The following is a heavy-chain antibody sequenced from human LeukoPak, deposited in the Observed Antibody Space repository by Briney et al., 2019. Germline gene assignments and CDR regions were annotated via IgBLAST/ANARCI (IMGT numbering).Heavy chain of an antibody. Sequence: GGSLRLSCAASGFTFSSYGMSWVRQAPGKGLEWVSAISGSGGSTYYADSVKGRFTISRDNSKNTLYLQMNIPRAEDTAVYYCAKEAGSSWWAYYYYYMDVWGKGTTVTIS. CDR2: ISGSGGST. J-gene: IGHJ6*03. V-gene: IGHV3-23*01. CDR1: GFTFSSYG. CDR3: AKEAGSSWWAYYYYYMDV. D-gene: IGHD6-13*01.